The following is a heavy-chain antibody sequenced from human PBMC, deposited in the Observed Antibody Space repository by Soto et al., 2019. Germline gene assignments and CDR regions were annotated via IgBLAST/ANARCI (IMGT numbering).Heavy chain of an antibody. V-gene: IGHV1-58*01. CDR3: AANKNNWNYESYY. Sequence: ASVKVSCKASGFTFSTSAVQWVRQARGQRLEWIGWIVIGSGSTNYAQKFQERVTITRDMSTSTAYMELSSLRSEDTATYYCAANKNNWNYESYYRGHGTQVTVSS. J-gene: IGHJ4*01. CDR2: IVIGSGST. D-gene: IGHD1-7*01. CDR1: GFTFSTSA.